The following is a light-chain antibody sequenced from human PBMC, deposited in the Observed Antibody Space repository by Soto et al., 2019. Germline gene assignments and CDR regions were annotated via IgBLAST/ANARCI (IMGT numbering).Light chain of an antibody. J-gene: IGKJ2*01. CDR1: QSVKSSY. V-gene: IGKV3-20*01. CDR3: QHYGSSLYT. CDR2: GAS. Sequence: EIVLTQSPGTLSLSPRERATLSCRASQSVKSSYLAWYQQKPGQAPRLLIYGASSRATCIPDRFSGSGSGTDFTRTISRLEPEDFAVYYCQHYGSSLYTFGQGTKLEIK.